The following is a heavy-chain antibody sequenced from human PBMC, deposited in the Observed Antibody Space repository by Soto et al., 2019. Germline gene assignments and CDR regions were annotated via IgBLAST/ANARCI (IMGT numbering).Heavy chain of an antibody. CDR3: STYSYYEHNSGYHDS. CDR2: IHHTGAT. D-gene: IGHD3-22*01. J-gene: IGHJ4*02. V-gene: IGHV4-39*01. Sequence: PXETLSLTGTVAGGSITRRNHYWGWFRQPPGKGLEWVASIHHTGATYYNPSLRSRIRMSIDTSKNRFSLSLTSVTAAGTATYFCSTYSYYEHNSGYHDSWGQGTLVTVSS. CDR1: GGSITRRNHY.